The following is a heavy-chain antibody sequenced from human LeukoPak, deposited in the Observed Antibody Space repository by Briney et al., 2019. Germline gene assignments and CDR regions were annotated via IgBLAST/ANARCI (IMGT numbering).Heavy chain of an antibody. V-gene: IGHV6-1*01. J-gene: IGHJ4*02. CDR1: GDSVASYSAA. CDR2: TYYRSKWYN. CDR3: ARSDSGYVDY. D-gene: IGHD2-15*01. Sequence: SQTRSLTCAISGDSVASYSAAWNWIRQSPSRGLEWLGRTYYRSKWYNHYSLSVKSRLTINADTSKNQYSLQLNSVTPEDTAVYYCARSDSGYVDYWGQGTLVTVSS.